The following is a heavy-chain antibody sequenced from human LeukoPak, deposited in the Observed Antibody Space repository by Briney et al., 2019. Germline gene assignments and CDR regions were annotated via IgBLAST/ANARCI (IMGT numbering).Heavy chain of an antibody. CDR3: AREPAMVGIPFDY. J-gene: IGHJ4*02. D-gene: IGHD5-18*01. V-gene: IGHV1-69*04. Sequence: ASVKVSCKASGYTFTGYYMHWVRQAPGQGLEWMGRIIPILGIANYAQKFQGRVTITADKSTSTAYMELSSLRSEDTAVYYCAREPAMVGIPFDYWGQGTLVTVSS. CDR1: GYTFTGYY. CDR2: IIPILGIA.